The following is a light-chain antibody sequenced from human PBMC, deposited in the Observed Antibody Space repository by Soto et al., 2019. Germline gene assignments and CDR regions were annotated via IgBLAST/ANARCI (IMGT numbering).Light chain of an antibody. V-gene: IGKV3-15*01. Sequence: EIVVTQSPAILSLSPGERATLSCRASQNIISNLAWYQQKLGQAPRLLIYGASTRATGIPARFSGSGSGTEFTLNISSLQSEDFAVYYCQHSNNWLVTFGGGTKVEIK. CDR1: QNIISN. CDR2: GAS. J-gene: IGKJ4*01. CDR3: QHSNNWLVT.